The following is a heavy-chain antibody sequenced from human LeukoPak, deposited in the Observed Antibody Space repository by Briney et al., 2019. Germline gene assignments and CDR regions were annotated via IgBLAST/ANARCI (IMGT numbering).Heavy chain of an antibody. CDR3: ARGLGLLWFGDVDYSYMDV. CDR2: MNPNSGNT. J-gene: IGHJ6*03. CDR1: GYTFTSYV. D-gene: IGHD3-10*01. Sequence: ASVKVSCKASGYTFTSYVINWVRQATGQGLEWMGWMNPNSGNTGYAQKFQGRVTMTRNTSISTTYMELSSLRSEDTAVYFCARGLGLLWFGDVDYSYMDVWGKGTTVTISS. V-gene: IGHV1-8*01.